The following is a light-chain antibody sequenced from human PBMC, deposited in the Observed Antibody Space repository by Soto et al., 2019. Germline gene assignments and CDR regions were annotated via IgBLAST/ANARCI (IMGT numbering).Light chain of an antibody. CDR2: GAS. J-gene: IGKJ5*01. CDR1: QSVDNNF. Sequence: EIVLAQSPGTLSLSPGQGATLSCRASQSVDNNFLVWYQHKPGQAPRVLIHGASKRATGVPDRFSGSGSETDFTLTSSRLEPEDFAIYYCQQYGRSPHTFGQGTRLEIK. CDR3: QQYGRSPHT. V-gene: IGKV3-20*01.